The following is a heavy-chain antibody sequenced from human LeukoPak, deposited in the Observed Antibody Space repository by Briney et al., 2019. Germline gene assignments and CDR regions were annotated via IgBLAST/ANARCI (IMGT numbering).Heavy chain of an antibody. CDR1: GGSISSYY. Sequence: PSETLSLTCTVSGGSISSYYWSWIRQPPGKGLEWIGSIYYSGSTYYNPSLKSRVTISVDTSKNQFSLKLSSVTAADTAVYYCATEDAFDIWGQGTMVTVSS. CDR3: ATEDAFDI. J-gene: IGHJ3*02. V-gene: IGHV4-59*05. CDR2: IYYSGST.